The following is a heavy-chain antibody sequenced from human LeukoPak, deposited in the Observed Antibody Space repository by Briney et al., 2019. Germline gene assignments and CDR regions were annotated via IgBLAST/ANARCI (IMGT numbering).Heavy chain of an antibody. J-gene: IGHJ6*03. D-gene: IGHD3-22*01. CDR3: ARGPGGRSGYYPLEDYYYYYYMDV. Sequence: GASVKVSCKASGYTFTSFGISWVRQAPGQGLEWMGWIGVYNGNTNYAQKLQGRVTMTTDTSTSTAYMELRSLRSDDTAVYYCARGPGGRSGYYPLEDYYYYYYMDVWGKGTTVTVSS. CDR2: IGVYNGNT. CDR1: GYTFTSFG. V-gene: IGHV1-18*01.